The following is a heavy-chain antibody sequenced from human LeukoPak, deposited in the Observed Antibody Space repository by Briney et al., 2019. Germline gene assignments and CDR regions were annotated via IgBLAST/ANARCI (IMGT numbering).Heavy chain of an antibody. J-gene: IGHJ4*02. CDR1: GGSISSYY. CDR3: ARFVYCSGGSCTSRADY. D-gene: IGHD2-15*01. V-gene: IGHV4-4*07. Sequence: SETLSLTCTVSGGSISSYYWSCIRQPAGKGLEWIGRIYTSGSTNYNPSLKSRVTMSVDTSKNQFSLKLSSVTAADTAVYYCARFVYCSGGSCTSRADYWGQGTLVTVSS. CDR2: IYTSGST.